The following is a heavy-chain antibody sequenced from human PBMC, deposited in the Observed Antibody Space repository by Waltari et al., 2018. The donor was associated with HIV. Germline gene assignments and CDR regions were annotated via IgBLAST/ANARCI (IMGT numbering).Heavy chain of an antibody. Sequence: EVQLMESGGGLVKPGGSLRLSCAASGFTFSSYNMNWVRQAPGKGLEWVSFISSSSSYIYYADSVKGRFTISRDNAKNSLNLQMNSLRAEDTAVYYCARDSLRGIGADGNWFDPWGQGTLVTVSS. D-gene: IGHD6-13*01. CDR3: ARDSLRGIGADGNWFDP. CDR2: ISSSSSYI. V-gene: IGHV3-21*01. J-gene: IGHJ5*02. CDR1: GFTFSSYN.